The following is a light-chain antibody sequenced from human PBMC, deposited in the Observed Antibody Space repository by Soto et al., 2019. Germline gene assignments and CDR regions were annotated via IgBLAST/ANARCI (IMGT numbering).Light chain of an antibody. CDR2: GVN. CDR1: SSDVGGYEY. V-gene: IGLV2-11*01. CDR3: SSYTSSSTLV. J-gene: IGLJ1*01. Sequence: QSALTQPRSVSVSPGQSVTISCLGTSSDVGGYEYVSWYQQHPVKAPRLLIFGVNKRPSGVPDRFSGSKSGNTASLTISGLQAEDEADYYCSSYTSSSTLVFGTGTKVTVL.